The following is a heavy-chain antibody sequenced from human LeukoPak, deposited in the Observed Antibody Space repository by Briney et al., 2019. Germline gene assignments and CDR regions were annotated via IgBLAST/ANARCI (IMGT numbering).Heavy chain of an antibody. CDR3: ARAADYYDSSGFCYLYAFDI. V-gene: IGHV1-46*01. D-gene: IGHD3-22*01. CDR1: GYTFSSYY. J-gene: IGHJ3*02. Sequence: ASVKVSRKASGYTFSSYYIHWVRQAPGQGLEWMGIINPSGGSTSYAQKFQGRVTMTRDTSTSTVYMELSSLRSEDTAVYYCARAADYYDSSGFCYLYAFDIWAQGPMVTVSS. CDR2: INPSGGST.